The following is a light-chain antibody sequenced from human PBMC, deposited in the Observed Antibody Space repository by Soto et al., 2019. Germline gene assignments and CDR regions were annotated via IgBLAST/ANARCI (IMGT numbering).Light chain of an antibody. CDR2: SVS. V-gene: IGLV2-14*01. CDR3: NSYTVCRPYL. J-gene: IGLJ1*01. Sequence: QSVLTQPASVCGSPGQSITISCSGTSSDIGAYDHVAWFQQFPGKTPKLVSYSVSNRPSGVSYRFSGSKSGNTASLTISGLQADDEADYYCNSYTVCRPYLFASGTNVTGL. CDR1: SSDIGAYDH.